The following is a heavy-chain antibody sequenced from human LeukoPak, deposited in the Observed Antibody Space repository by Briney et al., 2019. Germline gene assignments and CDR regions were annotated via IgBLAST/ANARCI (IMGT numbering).Heavy chain of an antibody. V-gene: IGHV1-46*01. Sequence: ASVKVSCKASGYTFTGYYMHWVRQAPGQGLEWMGIINPSGGSTSYAQKFQGRVTMTRDTSTSTVYMELSSLRSEDTAVYYCARDGSLSPLYCGGDCYPGWFDPWGQGTLVTVSS. D-gene: IGHD2-21*01. CDR3: ARDGSLSPLYCGGDCYPGWFDP. J-gene: IGHJ5*02. CDR1: GYTFTGYY. CDR2: INPSGGST.